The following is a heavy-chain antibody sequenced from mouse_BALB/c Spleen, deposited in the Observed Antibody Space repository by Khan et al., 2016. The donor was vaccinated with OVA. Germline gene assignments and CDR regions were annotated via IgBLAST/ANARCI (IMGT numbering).Heavy chain of an antibody. Sequence: VQLQEPGPSLVKPSQTMSLTCSVTGGSLTSGYWNWIRKFPGNKFEYMGSISYSGSAYYSPSLKRRISITRDTSKNQYYLQLISVTTEDTTTSYCARSGSNWERSVTNWGQGTLVTVSA. J-gene: IGHJ3*01. CDR2: ISYSGSA. V-gene: IGHV3-8*02. CDR1: GGSLTSGY. CDR3: ARSGSNWERSVTN. D-gene: IGHD4-1*01.